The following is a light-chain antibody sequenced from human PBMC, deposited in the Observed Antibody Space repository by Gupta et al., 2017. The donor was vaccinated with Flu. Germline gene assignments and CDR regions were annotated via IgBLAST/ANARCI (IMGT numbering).Light chain of an antibody. CDR1: QTITTY. CDR3: QQSYSTPWT. CDR2: AAS. Sequence: PPSLSASVGDRVTITCRSSQTITTYLNWYQQKPGKAPSLLIYAASNLESGVPSRFVGSGSGTDFTLTISSLQPEDFASYYCQQSYSTPWTFGQGTKLQIK. J-gene: IGKJ1*01. V-gene: IGKV1-39*01.